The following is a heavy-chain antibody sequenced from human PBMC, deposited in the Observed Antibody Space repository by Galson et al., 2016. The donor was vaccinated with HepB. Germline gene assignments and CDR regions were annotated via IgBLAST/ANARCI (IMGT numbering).Heavy chain of an antibody. CDR3: AKGEYNYSCFDY. V-gene: IGHV1-46*01. Sequence: SVKVSCKASRDTFTSHYIHWVRQAPGQGLEWMGIINPSGGSPSSAQKFQGRVTMTGDTSTSTVYMELSRLRSTDTAVYYCAKGEYNYSCFDYWGQGTLVTVSS. CDR2: INPSGGSP. CDR1: RDTFTSHY. D-gene: IGHD5-24*01. J-gene: IGHJ4*02.